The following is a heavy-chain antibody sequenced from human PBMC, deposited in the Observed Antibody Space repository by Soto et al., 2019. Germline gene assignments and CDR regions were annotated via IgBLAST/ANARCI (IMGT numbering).Heavy chain of an antibody. J-gene: IGHJ4*02. CDR3: ARDPGYSYGYN. V-gene: IGHV1-3*01. CDR1: GYTFTSYA. Sequence: QVQLVQSGAEVKKPGASVKVSCKASGYTFTSYAMHWVRQAPGQRLEWMGWINAGNGNTKYSQKFQGRVTITRDTSASTAYMELSSLRPEDTAVYYCARDPGYSYGYNWGQGTLVTVSS. D-gene: IGHD5-18*01. CDR2: INAGNGNT.